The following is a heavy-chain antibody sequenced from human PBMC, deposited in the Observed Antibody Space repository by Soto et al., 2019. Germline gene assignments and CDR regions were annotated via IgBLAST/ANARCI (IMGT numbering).Heavy chain of an antibody. J-gene: IGHJ4*02. D-gene: IGHD1-26*01. Sequence: GGSLRLSCAASGFTFSSYAMHWVRQAPGKGLEWVAVISYDGSNKYYADSVKGRFTISRDNSKNTLYLQMNSLRAEDTAVYYCARDRLGGGATGEVYYFDYWGQGTLVTVSS. CDR1: GFTFSSYA. CDR2: ISYDGSNK. V-gene: IGHV3-30-3*01. CDR3: ARDRLGGGATGEVYYFDY.